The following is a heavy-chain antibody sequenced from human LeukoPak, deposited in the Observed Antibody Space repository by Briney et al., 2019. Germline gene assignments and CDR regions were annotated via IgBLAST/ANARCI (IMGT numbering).Heavy chain of an antibody. V-gene: IGHV3-7*01. Sequence: GGSLRLSCAASGFTFSSYWMNWVRQAPGKGLEWVANIKQDGSEKYYVDSVKGRFTISRYNAKNSLYLQMNSLRAEDTAVYYCVRDRYCSSTRSHTPSFGGQGTLVTVSS. CDR3: VRDRYCSSTRSHTPSF. CDR2: IKQDGSEK. J-gene: IGHJ4*02. D-gene: IGHD2-2*01. CDR1: GFTFSSYW.